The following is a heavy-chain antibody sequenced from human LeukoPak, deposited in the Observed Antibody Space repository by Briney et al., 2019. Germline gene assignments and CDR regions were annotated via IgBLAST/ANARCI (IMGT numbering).Heavy chain of an antibody. CDR1: GGSFSGYY. J-gene: IGHJ4*02. Sequence: PSETLSLTCAVYGGSFSGYYWSWIRQPPGKGLEWIGEINHSGSTNYNPSLKSRVTISVDTSKNQFSLKLSFVTAADTAVYYCARATYYYDSSGYPLDYWGQGTLVTVSS. D-gene: IGHD3-22*01. V-gene: IGHV4-34*01. CDR2: INHSGST. CDR3: ARATYYYDSSGYPLDY.